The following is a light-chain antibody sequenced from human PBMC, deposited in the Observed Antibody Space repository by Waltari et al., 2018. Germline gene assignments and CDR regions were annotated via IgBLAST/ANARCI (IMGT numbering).Light chain of an antibody. Sequence: DIQMTQSPSTLSASVGDTVTITCRASQSILTWLAWYQQKPGKAPRLLMSKASSLQTGVPSRFSGSGSGTEFTLTISSLEPDDFATYYCQQYNTYSPGPTFGGGTKVEIK. J-gene: IGKJ4*01. CDR1: QSILTW. CDR2: KAS. V-gene: IGKV1-5*03. CDR3: QQYNTYSPGPT.